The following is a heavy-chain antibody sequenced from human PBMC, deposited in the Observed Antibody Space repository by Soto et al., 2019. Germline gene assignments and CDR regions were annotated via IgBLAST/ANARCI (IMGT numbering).Heavy chain of an antibody. CDR3: ITEPLEDYYVTYFFDY. CDR1: GFTFSNAW. V-gene: IGHV3-15*01. J-gene: IGHJ4*02. CDR2: IKTKTDGGTT. D-gene: IGHD3-10*02. Sequence: PGGTLRLSCAASGFTFSNAWMSWVRQAPGKGLEWVGRIKTKTDGGTTDYAAPVKGRFTISRDDSTNTMYLQMHSLIIEDAAVYYCITEPLEDYYVTYFFDYWAQGTLVTVSS.